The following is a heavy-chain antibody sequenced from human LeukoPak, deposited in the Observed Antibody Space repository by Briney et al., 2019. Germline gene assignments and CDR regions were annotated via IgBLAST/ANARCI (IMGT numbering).Heavy chain of an antibody. CDR3: AGHFGSGSYYMGTGFDP. Sequence: KSSETLSLTCTVSGGSISSGSYYWSWIRQPAGKGLEWIGRIYTIGSTSYNPSLKSRVTMSMDTSKKQFSLKLNSVTAADTAVYYCAGHFGSGSYYMGTGFDPWGQGILVSVSS. CDR2: IYTIGST. V-gene: IGHV4-61*02. D-gene: IGHD3-10*01. CDR1: GGSISSGSYY. J-gene: IGHJ5*02.